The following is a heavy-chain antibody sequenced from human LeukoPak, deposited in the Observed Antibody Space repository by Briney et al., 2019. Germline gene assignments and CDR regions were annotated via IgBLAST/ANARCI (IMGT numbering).Heavy chain of an antibody. D-gene: IGHD1-14*01. CDR2: ISGYSGHT. V-gene: IGHV1-18*01. Sequence: ASVKVSCKASGYTFTSYGISWVRQAPGQGLEWMGWISGYSGHTDYAQNLQGRVTMTTDTSTSTAYMELRSLRSDDTAVYYCARDPPERPNWFDPWGQGTLVTVSS. CDR3: ARDPPERPNWFDP. CDR1: GYTFTSYG. J-gene: IGHJ5*02.